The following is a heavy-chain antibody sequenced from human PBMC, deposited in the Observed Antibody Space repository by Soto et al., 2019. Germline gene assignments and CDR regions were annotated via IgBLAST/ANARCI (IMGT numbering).Heavy chain of an antibody. Sequence: QVQLVESGGGVDQPGTSLRLSCESSGFTFSNYGMHWVRQAPGKGLAWVAVVSYDGGDKYYADSVKGRFSVSRDNSRYTVYLQMNSLRPEDTGVYYCARDSRIDVSYDASDIWGQGTKVTVSS. V-gene: IGHV3-30*03. D-gene: IGHD2-15*01. CDR2: VSYDGGDK. J-gene: IGHJ3*02. CDR3: ARDSRIDVSYDASDI. CDR1: GFTFSNYG.